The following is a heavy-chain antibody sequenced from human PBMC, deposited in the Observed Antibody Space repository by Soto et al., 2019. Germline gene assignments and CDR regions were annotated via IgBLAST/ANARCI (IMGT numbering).Heavy chain of an antibody. J-gene: IGHJ4*02. D-gene: IGHD2-21*01. CDR3: ARSVAVPGENIDY. V-gene: IGHV4-59*01. CDR2: VYYTGST. CDR1: GGSISGSY. Sequence: AETLSLTCSVSGGSISGSYWSWIRQSPGKGLEWLGYVYYTGSTNYSPSLRSRVSIPVDTSKNEFSLRLSSVTAADTAVYFCARSVAVPGENIDYWGQGSQVTVSS.